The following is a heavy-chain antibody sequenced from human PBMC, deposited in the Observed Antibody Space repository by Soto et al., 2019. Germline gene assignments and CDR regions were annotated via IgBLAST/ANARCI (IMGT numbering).Heavy chain of an antibody. CDR1: GFTVNSNY. D-gene: IGHD2-21*01. Sequence: EVHLVDSGGGLIQPGGSLRLSCAASGFTVNSNYISWVRQAPGKGLEWISGIYTSGTTYYRDAVKGRFTIFRDDSKNMVTLQMNSLTVEDTAVYYCACHVAGRQKNAFDVWGQGTMVTVSS. CDR2: IYTSGTT. V-gene: IGHV3-53*01. J-gene: IGHJ3*01. CDR3: ACHVAGRQKNAFDV.